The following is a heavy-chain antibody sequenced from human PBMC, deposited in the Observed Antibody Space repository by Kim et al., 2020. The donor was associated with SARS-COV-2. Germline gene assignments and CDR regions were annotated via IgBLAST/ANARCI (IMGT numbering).Heavy chain of an antibody. Sequence: SLQSRVTISVDTSKNQFSLKLSSVTAADTAVYYCARLVRVGAITTYAMDVWGPGTTVTVSS. J-gene: IGHJ6*02. D-gene: IGHD1-26*01. CDR3: ARLVRVGAITTYAMDV. V-gene: IGHV4-59*08.